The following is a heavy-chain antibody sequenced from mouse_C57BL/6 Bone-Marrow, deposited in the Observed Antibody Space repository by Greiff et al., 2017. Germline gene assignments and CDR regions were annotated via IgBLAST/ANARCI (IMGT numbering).Heavy chain of an antibody. CDR2: IDPSDSYT. CDR1: GYTFTSYW. D-gene: IGHD1-1*01. J-gene: IGHJ1*03. CDR3: AVAHWYFDV. V-gene: IGHV1-69*01. Sequence: QVHVKQPGAELVMPGASVKLSCKASGYTFTSYWMHWVKQRPGQGLEWIGEIDPSDSYTNYNQKFKGKSTLTVDKSSSTAYMQLSSLTSEDSAVYYCAVAHWYFDVWGTGTTVTVSS.